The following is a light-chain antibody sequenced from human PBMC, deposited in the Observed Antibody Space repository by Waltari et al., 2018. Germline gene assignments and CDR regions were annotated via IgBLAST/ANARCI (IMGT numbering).Light chain of an antibody. V-gene: IGLV2-23*01. Sequence: QSALTQPASVSGSPGQSITISCTETSSGIGPYNLVSWYQQHPGKAPTVIIYEGSKRPSGVSNRFSGSKSGNTASLTISGLQAGDEADYYCCSYTGSTSPRVFGGGTKLTVL. J-gene: IGLJ3*02. CDR1: SSGIGPYNL. CDR2: EGS. CDR3: CSYTGSTSPRV.